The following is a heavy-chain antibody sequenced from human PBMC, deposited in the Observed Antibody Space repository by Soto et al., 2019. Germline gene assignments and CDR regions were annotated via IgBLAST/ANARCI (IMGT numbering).Heavy chain of an antibody. CDR2: IYYSGST. CDR1: GGSISSCDYY. D-gene: IGHD5-12*01. V-gene: IGHV4-30-4*01. Sequence: SETLSLTCPVSGGSISSCDYYWSWIRQPPVKGLERIGYIYYSGSTYYNPSLKSRVTISVDTSKNQFSLKLSSVTAADTAVHYRAREETYSGPDPWGQGSLVNVSS. CDR3: AREETYSGPDP. J-gene: IGHJ5*02.